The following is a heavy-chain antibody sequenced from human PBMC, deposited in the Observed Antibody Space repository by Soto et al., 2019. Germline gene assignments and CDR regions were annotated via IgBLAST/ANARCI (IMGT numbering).Heavy chain of an antibody. D-gene: IGHD3-10*01. CDR3: AVLGGFKYSNNGMEA. J-gene: IGHJ6*01. CDR2: IYASWST. V-gene: IGHV4-4*07. CDR1: GYFIIIYS. Sequence: SSTXSVTCTFSGYFIIIYSLILIRHSAGKGLEWIGRIYASWSTNYIPIIKSRLKISVDTSKKQFSLKMSSVTAADTAVYYCAVLGGFKYSNNGMEAWGQGTTV.